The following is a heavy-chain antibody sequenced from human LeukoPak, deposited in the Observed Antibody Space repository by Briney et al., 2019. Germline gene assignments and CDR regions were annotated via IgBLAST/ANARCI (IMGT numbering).Heavy chain of an antibody. CDR2: IYYSGST. J-gene: IGHJ5*02. CDR1: GGSISSSSYY. Sequence: SETLSLTCTVSGGSISSSSYYWGWIRQPPGKGLEWIGSIYYSGSTYYNPSLKSRVTISVDTSKNQFSLKLSSVTAADTAVYYCARLEDWFDPWGQGTLVTVSS. CDR3: ARLEDWFDP. V-gene: IGHV4-39*07.